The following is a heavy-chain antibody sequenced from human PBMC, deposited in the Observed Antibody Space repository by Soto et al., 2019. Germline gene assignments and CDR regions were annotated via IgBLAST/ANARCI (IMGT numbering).Heavy chain of an antibody. CDR3: VRVDYYGSGSYQSNYYGMDV. Sequence: GGSLRLSCAASGFTFSSYWMSWVRQAPGKGLEWVANIKQDGSEKYYVDSVKGRFTISRDNAKNPLYLQMNSLRAEDTAVYYCVRVDYYGSGSYQSNYYGMDVWGQGTTVTVSS. D-gene: IGHD3-10*01. J-gene: IGHJ6*02. V-gene: IGHV3-7*03. CDR1: GFTFSSYW. CDR2: IKQDGSEK.